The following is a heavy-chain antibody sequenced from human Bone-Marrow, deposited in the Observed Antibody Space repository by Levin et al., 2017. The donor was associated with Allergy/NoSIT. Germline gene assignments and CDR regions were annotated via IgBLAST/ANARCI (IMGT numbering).Heavy chain of an antibody. CDR1: GFTFGDYA. CDR2: IRSKAYGGTT. V-gene: IGHV3-49*04. J-gene: IGHJ4*02. Sequence: PGGSLRLSCTASGFTFGDYAMSWVRQAPGKGLEWVGFIRSKAYGGTTEYAASVKGRFTISRDDSKSIAYLQMNSLKTEDTAVYYCTREGPYCTNGVCYLYHFDYWGQGTLVTVSS. CDR3: TREGPYCTNGVCYLYHFDY. D-gene: IGHD2-8*01.